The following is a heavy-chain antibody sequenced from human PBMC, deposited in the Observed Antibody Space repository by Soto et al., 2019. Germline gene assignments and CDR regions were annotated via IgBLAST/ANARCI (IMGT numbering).Heavy chain of an antibody. CDR2: IFYSGST. CDR3: ARHGSSGSVYNWFDP. CDR1: GGSISSSSYY. J-gene: IGHJ5*02. D-gene: IGHD6-19*01. Sequence: SETLSLTCTVSGGSISSSSYYWGWIRQPPGKGLEWIGSIFYSGSTYYNPSLKSRVTISVDTSENQFSLKLSSVTAAETAVYYCARHGSSGSVYNWFDPWGQGTLVTSPQ. V-gene: IGHV4-39*01.